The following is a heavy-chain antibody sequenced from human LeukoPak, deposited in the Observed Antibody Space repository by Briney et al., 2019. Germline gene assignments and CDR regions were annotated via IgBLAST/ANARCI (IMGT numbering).Heavy chain of an antibody. CDR3: ARDFRSYDSSGYHY. D-gene: IGHD3-22*01. V-gene: IGHV4-4*02. J-gene: IGHJ4*02. CDR1: GGSISSSNW. CDR2: IYHSGST. Sequence: SGTLSLTCAVSGGSISSSNWWSWVRQPPGKGLEWIGEIYHSGSTNYNPSPKSRVTISVDKSKNQFSLKLSSVTAADTAVYYCARDFRSYDSSGYHYWGQGTLVTVSS.